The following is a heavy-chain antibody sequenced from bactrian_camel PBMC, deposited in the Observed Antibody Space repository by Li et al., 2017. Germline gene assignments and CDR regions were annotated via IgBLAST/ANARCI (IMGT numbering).Heavy chain of an antibody. Sequence: QVQLVESGGGSVQAGGSLRVSCAASAYFYNTYCMGWFRQAPGKEREGVAAIDGDGKIAYAESVKGRFAISKDNPRSTLYLQMNSLKPEDTAMYYCEAAPVSGVSPGNALIPDEYRIWGQGTQVTVS. J-gene: IGHJ4*01. D-gene: IGHD5*01. CDR3: EAAPVSGVSPGNALIPDEYRI. CDR1: AYFYNTYC. CDR2: IDGDGKI. V-gene: IGHV3S53*01.